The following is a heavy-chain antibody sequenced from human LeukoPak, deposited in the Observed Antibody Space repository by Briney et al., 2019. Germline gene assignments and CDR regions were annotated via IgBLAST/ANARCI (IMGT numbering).Heavy chain of an antibody. CDR1: GYTFTGYY. Sequence: ASVEVSCKASGYTFTGYYMHWVRQAPGQGLEWMGWINPNSGGTNYAQKFQGRVTMTRDTSISTAYMELSRLRSDDTAVYYCARDLSIVVVVAAPPRDWFDPWGQGTLVTVSS. CDR3: ARDLSIVVVVAAPPRDWFDP. J-gene: IGHJ5*02. V-gene: IGHV1-2*02. CDR2: INPNSGGT. D-gene: IGHD2-15*01.